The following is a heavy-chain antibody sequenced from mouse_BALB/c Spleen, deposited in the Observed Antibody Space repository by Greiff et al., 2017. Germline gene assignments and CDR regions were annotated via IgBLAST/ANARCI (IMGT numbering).Heavy chain of an antibody. V-gene: IGHV1S81*02. D-gene: IGHD1-1*01. CDR2: INPSNGGT. CDR1: GYTFTSYY. CDR3: TRTIYYGSSYAMDY. J-gene: IGHJ4*01. Sequence: VQLQQSGAELVKPGASVKLSCTASGYTFTSYYMYWVKQRPGQGLEWIGEINPSNGGTNFNEKFNSKATLTVDKSSSTAYMQLSSLTSEDSAVYYCTRTIYYGSSYAMDYWGQGTSVTVSS.